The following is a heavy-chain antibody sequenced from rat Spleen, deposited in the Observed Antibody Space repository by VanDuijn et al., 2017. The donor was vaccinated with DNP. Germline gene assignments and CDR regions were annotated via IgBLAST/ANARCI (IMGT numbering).Heavy chain of an antibody. V-gene: IGHV5-22*01. CDR2: ISHNGGYT. CDR3: ARLLAGRSYYFDY. J-gene: IGHJ2*01. Sequence: EVQLVESGGGLVQPGRSLKLSCAASGFIFSDYYMAWVRQAPAKGLEWVASISHNGGYTYYRDSVKGRFTISRDNAKSTLYLQMNSLRSEDTATYYCARLLAGRSYYFDYWGQGVMVTVSS. D-gene: IGHD2-7*01. CDR1: GFIFSDYY.